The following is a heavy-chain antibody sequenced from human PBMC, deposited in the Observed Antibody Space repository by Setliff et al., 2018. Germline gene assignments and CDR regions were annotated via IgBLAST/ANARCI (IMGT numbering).Heavy chain of an antibody. CDR3: ARGGDYCGGECYIPPPDSY. D-gene: IGHD2-21*01. V-gene: IGHV3-11*04. J-gene: IGHJ4*02. Sequence: PGGSLRLSCAAPGFTFSDYYMSWIRQAPGKGLEWVSYISSSGSGGNTYYADSVKGRFTISRDNSNNTLYLQMNSLRPEDTAVYYCARGGDYCGGECYIPPPDSYWGQGTLVTVSS. CDR1: GFTFSDYY. CDR2: ISSSGSGGNT.